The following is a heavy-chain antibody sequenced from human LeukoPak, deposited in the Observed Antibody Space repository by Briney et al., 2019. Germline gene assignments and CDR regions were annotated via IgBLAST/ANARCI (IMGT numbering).Heavy chain of an antibody. D-gene: IGHD6-13*01. CDR3: ARLISSSSWYAYYYYYYMDV. V-gene: IGHV4-34*01. CDR1: GFTFSSYG. CDR2: INHSGST. Sequence: GSLRLSCAASGFTFSSYGMHWVRQPPGKGLEWIGEINHSGSTNYNPSLKSRVTISVDTSKNQFSLQLSSVTAADTAVYYCARLISSSSWYAYYYYYYMDVWGQGTTVTISS. J-gene: IGHJ6*03.